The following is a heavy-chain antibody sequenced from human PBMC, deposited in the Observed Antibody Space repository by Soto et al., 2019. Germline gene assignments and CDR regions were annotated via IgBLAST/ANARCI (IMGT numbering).Heavy chain of an antibody. Sequence: SETLSLTXFVSGGSVTSCHWSWVRQPPGKGLEWIGEIYHSGSTNYNPSLKSRVTISVDKSKNQFSLKLSSVTAADTAVHYCARAKAGGYDYWGQGTLVTVSS. D-gene: IGHD5-12*01. J-gene: IGHJ4*02. V-gene: IGHV4-34*01. CDR1: GGSVTSCHW. CDR2: IYHSGST. CDR3: ARAKAGGYDY.